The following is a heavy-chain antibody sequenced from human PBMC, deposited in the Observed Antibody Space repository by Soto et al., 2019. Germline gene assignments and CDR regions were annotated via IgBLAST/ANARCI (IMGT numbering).Heavy chain of an antibody. Sequence: GGSLRLSCTASGFTFGDYAMSWFRQAPGKGLEWVGFIRSKAYGGTTEYAASVKGRFTISRDDSKSIAYLQMNSLKTEDTAVYYCTRQKMWWSQYDAFDIWGQGTMVTVSS. D-gene: IGHD2-21*01. V-gene: IGHV3-49*03. CDR1: GFTFGDYA. J-gene: IGHJ3*02. CDR2: IRSKAYGGTT. CDR3: TRQKMWWSQYDAFDI.